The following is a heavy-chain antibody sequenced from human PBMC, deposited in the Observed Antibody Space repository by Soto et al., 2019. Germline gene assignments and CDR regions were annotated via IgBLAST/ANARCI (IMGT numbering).Heavy chain of an antibody. V-gene: IGHV3-15*07. CDR1: DFTFIHAC. J-gene: IGHJ4*02. CDR2: IKSKTDGGAT. D-gene: IGHD3-22*01. CDR3: TTFRYYYDSSGYYLWDF. Sequence: PGGCLRLSCAASDFTFIHACMNWVRQAPGKGLEWVGRIKSKTDGGATDYAAPVKGRFTISRDDSKNTLYLQMNSLKTEDTAMYFCTTFRYYYDSSGYYLWDFWGQGTLVTVSS.